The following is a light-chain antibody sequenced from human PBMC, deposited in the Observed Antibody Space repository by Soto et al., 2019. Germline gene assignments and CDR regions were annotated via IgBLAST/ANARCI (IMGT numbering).Light chain of an antibody. V-gene: IGKV1-12*01. Sequence: DIQMTQSPSSVSASVGDSVTITCRASQGINNWLAWYQQKPGEVPKLLIYTASTLQTGVPSRFSGSGSGTDFTLTISSLQPEDSAIYYCQQADGFPLTFGEGTKVEI. CDR3: QQADGFPLT. CDR1: QGINNW. J-gene: IGKJ4*01. CDR2: TAS.